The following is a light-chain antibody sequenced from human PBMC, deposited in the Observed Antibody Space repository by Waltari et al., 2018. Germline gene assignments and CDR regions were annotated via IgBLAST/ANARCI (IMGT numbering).Light chain of an antibody. CDR2: DVS. Sequence: QSALTQPASVSGSPGPSITISCTGTSSAVGDYDWVSWYQQHPGKAPKVVIFDVSYRPSGVSNRFSGSKSGNTASLTISGLQAEDEADYYCTSYTSRHSLVFGTGTKVTVL. V-gene: IGLV2-14*03. J-gene: IGLJ1*01. CDR1: SSAVGDYDW. CDR3: TSYTSRHSLV.